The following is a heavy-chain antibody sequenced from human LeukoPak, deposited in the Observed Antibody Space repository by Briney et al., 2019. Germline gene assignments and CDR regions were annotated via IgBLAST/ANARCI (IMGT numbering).Heavy chain of an antibody. CDR2: IYHSGTT. V-gene: IGHV4-4*02. CDR1: GVSISSSNW. D-gene: IGHD3-10*01. CDR3: ARVKYYGSGTYVFDY. Sequence: SGTLSLTCAVSGVSISSSNWWSWVRQPPGRGLEWIGEIYHSGTTNYNPSLKSRVTISVDKSKNQFSLNLTSVTAADTAVYYCARVKYYGSGTYVFDYWGQGTLVTVSS. J-gene: IGHJ4*02.